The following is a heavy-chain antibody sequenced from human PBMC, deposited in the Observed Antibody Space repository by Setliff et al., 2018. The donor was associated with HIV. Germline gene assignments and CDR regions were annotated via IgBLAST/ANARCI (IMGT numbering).Heavy chain of an antibody. V-gene: IGHV4-39*01. D-gene: IGHD6-19*01. CDR2: ISYSGKT. Sequence: SETLSLTCTVSGVPTSASTYYWGWIRQPPGKGLDWIGYISYSGKTYYNPSLKSRVTISVDTSNNHISLRLNSVTAADTAIYYCARQGAVTGRSFDSWGPGALVTVSS. CDR3: ARQGAVTGRSFDS. J-gene: IGHJ4*02. CDR1: GVPTSASTYY.